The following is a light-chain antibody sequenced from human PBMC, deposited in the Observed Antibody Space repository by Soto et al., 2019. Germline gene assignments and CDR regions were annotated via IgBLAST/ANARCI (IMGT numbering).Light chain of an antibody. J-gene: IGKJ1*01. CDR2: DAS. CDR3: QQYNSYPCT. V-gene: IGKV1-5*01. CDR1: QSISSW. Sequence: DIQMTQSPSTLSASVGDRVTITCRASQSISSWLAWYQQKPGKAPKLLIYDASSLESGVPSRFSGSGSGTEFTLTISSLQPDDFATNYCQQYNSYPCTFGQGNKVEIK.